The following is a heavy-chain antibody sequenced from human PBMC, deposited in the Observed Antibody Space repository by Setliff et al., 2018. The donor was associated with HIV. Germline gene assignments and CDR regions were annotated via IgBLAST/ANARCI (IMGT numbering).Heavy chain of an antibody. CDR2: IYYSGST. V-gene: IGHV4-61*03. D-gene: IGHD5-12*01. CDR3: ARAEMATIVAFDI. Sequence: NPSETLSLTCTVSGGSISSGDYFLSWIRQAPGKGLEWIGCIYYSGSTKYNPSLTSRVTISVDTSKNHFSLKLTSVTAADTAVYYCARAEMATIVAFDIWGQGTMVTVSS. CDR1: GGSISSGDYF. J-gene: IGHJ3*02.